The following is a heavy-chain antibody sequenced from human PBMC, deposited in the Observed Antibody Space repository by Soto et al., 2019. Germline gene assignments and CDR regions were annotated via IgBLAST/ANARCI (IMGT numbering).Heavy chain of an antibody. CDR1: GGTFSSYA. J-gene: IGHJ4*02. CDR3: ARDHGYYYDSSGYFPFGY. Sequence: SVKVSCKASGGTFSSYAISWVRQAPGQGLEWMGGIIPIFGTANYAQKFQGRVTITADESTSTAYMELSSLRSEDTAVYYCARDHGYYYDSSGYFPFGYWGQGPLVTVSS. CDR2: IIPIFGTA. V-gene: IGHV1-69*13. D-gene: IGHD3-22*01.